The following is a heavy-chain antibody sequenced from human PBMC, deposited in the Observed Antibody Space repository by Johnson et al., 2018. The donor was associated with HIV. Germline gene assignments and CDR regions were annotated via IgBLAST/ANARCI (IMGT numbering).Heavy chain of an antibody. CDR1: GFTFSSYA. Sequence: VESGGGVVQPGRSLRLSCAASGFTFSSYAMHWVRQAPGKGLEWVAVISYDGSNKYYADSVKGRFTISRDNAKNSLYLQMNSLKPEDTALYYCAKANYYDSSGYYSVTEDVFDIWGQGTMVTVSS. V-gene: IGHV3-30-3*01. CDR3: AKANYYDSSGYYSVTEDVFDI. J-gene: IGHJ3*02. D-gene: IGHD3-22*01. CDR2: ISYDGSNK.